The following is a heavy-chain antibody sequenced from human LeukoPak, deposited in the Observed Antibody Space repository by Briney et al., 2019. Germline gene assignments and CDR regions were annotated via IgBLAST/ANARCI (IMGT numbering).Heavy chain of an antibody. D-gene: IGHD6-13*01. J-gene: IGHJ5*02. CDR2: MNPNRGNT. CDR1: GYTFTSYD. V-gene: IGHV1-8*01. CDR3: ARSSTRYSSSWYGYNWFDP. Sequence: ASGKVSCKASGYTFTSYDINWVRQATGQGLEWMGWMNPNRGNTGYAQKFQGRVTMTRNTSISTAYMELSSLRSEDTAVYYCARSSTRYSSSWYGYNWFDPWGQGTLVTVSS.